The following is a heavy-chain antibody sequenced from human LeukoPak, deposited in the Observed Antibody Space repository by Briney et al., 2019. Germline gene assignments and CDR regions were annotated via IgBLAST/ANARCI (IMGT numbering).Heavy chain of an antibody. D-gene: IGHD6-13*01. Sequence: GGSLRLSCAVSGLPVNSYAMSWVRQAPGKGLEWVSVISGSGGTTFYADSVKGRFTISRDNSKNTLYLQMNSLRAEDTAVYYCAKAPRAAAGTYNGMDVWGQGTTVTVSS. CDR2: ISGSGGTT. J-gene: IGHJ6*02. CDR1: GLPVNSYA. V-gene: IGHV3-23*01. CDR3: AKAPRAAAGTYNGMDV.